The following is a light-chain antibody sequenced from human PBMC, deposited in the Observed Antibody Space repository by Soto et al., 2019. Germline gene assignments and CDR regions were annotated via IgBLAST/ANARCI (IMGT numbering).Light chain of an antibody. Sequence: DIQMTQSPSTLSASVGDRVTITCRASQSIDIWLAWYQQKPGKPPKLLIYKASSLETGVPPRFTGSGSGTEFTLTISSLQPDDFATYYCQQYSSYSAWTFGEGTRLENK. CDR1: QSIDIW. J-gene: IGKJ5*01. CDR3: QQYSSYSAWT. CDR2: KAS. V-gene: IGKV1-5*03.